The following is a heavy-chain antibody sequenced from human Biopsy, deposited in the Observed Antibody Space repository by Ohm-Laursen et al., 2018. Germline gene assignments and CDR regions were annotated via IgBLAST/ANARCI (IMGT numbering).Heavy chain of an antibody. CDR1: GFIFSEYY. V-gene: IGHV3-11*01. D-gene: IGHD2-15*01. Sequence: SLRLSCAASGFIFSEYYMSWIRQAPGKGLEWVSNINSVGTIYYADSVRGRFTISRDNAKNSLYLQMNSLRVEDTAVYYCARSVRNKAAPIDYWGQGTLVTVSS. J-gene: IGHJ4*02. CDR3: ARSVRNKAAPIDY. CDR2: INSVGTI.